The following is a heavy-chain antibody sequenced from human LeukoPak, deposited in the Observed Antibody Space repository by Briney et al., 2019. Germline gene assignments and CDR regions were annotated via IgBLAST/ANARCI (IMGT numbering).Heavy chain of an antibody. Sequence: SETLSLTCTVSGGSINSSGSFWGWIRQPPGKGLEWIGNINYSGNTYCNPSLKRRVTISVDTSKEQFSLKLSSVTAADTAVYYCARLSVLLWGAEAQSHDPWGQGTLVTVSS. CDR1: GGSINSSGSF. CDR3: ARLSVLLWGAEAQSHDP. J-gene: IGHJ5*02. D-gene: IGHD3-10*01. CDR2: INYSGNT. V-gene: IGHV4-39*01.